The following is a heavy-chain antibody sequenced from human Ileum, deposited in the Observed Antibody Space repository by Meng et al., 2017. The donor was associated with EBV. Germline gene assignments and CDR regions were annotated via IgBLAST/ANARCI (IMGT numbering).Heavy chain of an antibody. J-gene: IGHJ4*02. V-gene: IGHV1-18*01. CDR2: ISANNGDR. D-gene: IGHD6-13*01. CDR1: GFTFTNYG. Sequence: QVQLLQSGAEVTTPVASVKVSCKASGFTFTNYGFTWVRQAPGQGLEWMGWISANNGDRHYAQKFQDRVTLTTDGYTPTVYMELRSLRSDDTAVYFCARKPTSAALDYWGQGTLVTVSS. CDR3: ARKPTSAALDY.